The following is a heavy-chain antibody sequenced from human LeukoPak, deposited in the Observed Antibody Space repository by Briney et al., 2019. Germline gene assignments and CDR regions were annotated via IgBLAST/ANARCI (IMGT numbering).Heavy chain of an antibody. CDR3: ARDEYNWNVDAFDI. V-gene: IGHV3-7*01. CDR1: GFTFSMNW. Sequence: PGGSLRLSCAASGFTFSMNWMTWVRQAPGKGLEWVANIKEDGSEKYYVDSVKGRFTISRDNAKNSLYLQMNSLRAEDTAVYYCARDEYNWNVDAFDIWGQGTMVTVSS. CDR2: IKEDGSEK. D-gene: IGHD1-20*01. J-gene: IGHJ3*02.